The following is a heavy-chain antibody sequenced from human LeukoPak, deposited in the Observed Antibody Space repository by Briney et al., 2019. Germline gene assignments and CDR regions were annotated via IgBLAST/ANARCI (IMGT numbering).Heavy chain of an antibody. D-gene: IGHD3-22*01. V-gene: IGHV3-7*01. CDR1: GFTFSSYW. Sequence: GGSLRLSCAASGFTFSSYWMSWVRQAPGKGLEWVANIKHDGSEKYYVDSVKGRFTISRDNAKNSLYLQMNSLRAEDTAVYYCARLVAHYYDSSGYHFDYWGQGTLVTVSS. CDR3: ARLVAHYYDSSGYHFDY. CDR2: IKHDGSEK. J-gene: IGHJ4*02.